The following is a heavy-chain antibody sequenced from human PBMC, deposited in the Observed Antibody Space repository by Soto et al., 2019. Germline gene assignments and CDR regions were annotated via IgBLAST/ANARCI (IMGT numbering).Heavy chain of an antibody. V-gene: IGHV5-51*01. J-gene: IGHJ3*02. CDR1: GYRISTYW. CDR3: ASRTGPGEVDAFDI. D-gene: IGHD3-16*01. CDR2: AYPQDSDT. Sequence: XXSLKISCKASGYRISTYWIDWVRQLPGKGLEWMGVAYPQDSDTTYSPAFQGQVTISADRSIGTAYLQWSSLKDSDTAMYYCASRTGPGEVDAFDICGQGTMVTVSS.